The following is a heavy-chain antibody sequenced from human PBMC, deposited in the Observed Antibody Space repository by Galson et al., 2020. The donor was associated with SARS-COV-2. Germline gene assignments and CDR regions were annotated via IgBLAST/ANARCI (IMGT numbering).Heavy chain of an antibody. CDR3: ARQKYIDDWSTGDVFDL. D-gene: IGHD3-9*01. CDR1: GYTYSTSW. CDR2: IYPDDSDT. Sequence: GESLKISCRGSGYTYSTSWIAWVRQMPGKGLEWMGIIYPDDSDTRYSPSFQDQVTISADKSISTAYLQWSRLKASDTAMYYCARQKYIDDWSTGDVFDLWGQGTRVTVSS. V-gene: IGHV5-51*01. J-gene: IGHJ3*01.